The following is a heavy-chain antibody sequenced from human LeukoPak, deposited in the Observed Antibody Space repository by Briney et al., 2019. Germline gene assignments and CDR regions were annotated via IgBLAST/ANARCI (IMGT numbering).Heavy chain of an antibody. CDR1: GYTFTSYG. J-gene: IGHJ6*02. V-gene: IGHV1-18*01. CDR2: ISAYNGNT. D-gene: IGHD3-9*01. Sequence: ASVNVSCKASGYTFTSYGISWVRQAPGQGLEWMGWISAYNGNTNYAQKLQGRVTMTTGTSTSTAYMELRSLRSDDTAVYYCASLLNDILTGPNYYYYYGMDVWGQGTTVTVSS. CDR3: ASLLNDILTGPNYYYYYGMDV.